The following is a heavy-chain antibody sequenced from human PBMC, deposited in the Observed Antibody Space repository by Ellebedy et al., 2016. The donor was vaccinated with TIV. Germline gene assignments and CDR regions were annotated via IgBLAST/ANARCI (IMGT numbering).Heavy chain of an antibody. Sequence: SETLSLTCTVSGGSINSSSYYWGWIRQSPEKGLQWIGSTHYSGNTYYNPSLKSRVAISMDTSKNQFSLKLSSMTATDTAVYYCARLYNSGWYHIDYWGQGTLVTVSA. V-gene: IGHV4-39*01. CDR1: GGSINSSSYY. D-gene: IGHD6-19*01. J-gene: IGHJ4*02. CDR2: THYSGNT. CDR3: ARLYNSGWYHIDY.